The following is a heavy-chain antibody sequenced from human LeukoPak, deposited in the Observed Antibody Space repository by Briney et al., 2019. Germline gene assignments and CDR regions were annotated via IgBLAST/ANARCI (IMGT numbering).Heavy chain of an antibody. J-gene: IGHJ3*02. CDR1: GFIFSSYA. D-gene: IGHD2-2*01. Sequence: PGGSLRLSCAASGFIFSSYAMSWVRQAPGKGLEWVSYGGSGGSTYYADSVKGRFTVSRDNSKSTLYLQMNSLRAEDTAVYYCAREIGYCSSTSCFDAFDIWGQGTMVTVSS. CDR2: GGSGGST. V-gene: IGHV3-23*01. CDR3: AREIGYCSSTSCFDAFDI.